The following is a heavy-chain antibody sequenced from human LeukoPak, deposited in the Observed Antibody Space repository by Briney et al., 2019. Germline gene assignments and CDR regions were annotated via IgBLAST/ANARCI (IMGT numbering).Heavy chain of an antibody. Sequence: GGSLRLSCAASGFTFSSYWMHWVRQAPGKGLVWVSGTNTDGSSTMYADSVKGRFTIARDDAKNTLYLQMNSLRAEDTAVYYCYGANAEHWGQGTLVTVSS. CDR1: GFTFSSYW. J-gene: IGHJ1*01. V-gene: IGHV3-74*03. D-gene: IGHD4-23*01. CDR2: TNTDGSST. CDR3: YGANAEH.